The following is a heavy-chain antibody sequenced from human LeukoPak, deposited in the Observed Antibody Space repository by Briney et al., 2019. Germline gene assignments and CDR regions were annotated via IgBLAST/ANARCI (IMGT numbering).Heavy chain of an antibody. V-gene: IGHV3-7*01. CDR2: IKQDGSEK. Sequence: GGSLRLSCAASGFTFSSNWMSWVRQAPGKGLEWVANIKQDGSEKYYVDSVKGRFTISRDNAKNSLYLQMNSLRAEDTAVYYCARYNYWGQGTLVTVSS. J-gene: IGHJ4*02. CDR3: ARYNY. CDR1: GFTFSSNW.